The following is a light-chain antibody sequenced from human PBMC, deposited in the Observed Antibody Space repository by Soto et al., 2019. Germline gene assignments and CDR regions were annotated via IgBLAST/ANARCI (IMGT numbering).Light chain of an antibody. V-gene: IGLV2-14*01. CDR1: SSDVVGYNY. J-gene: IGLJ1*01. CDR3: SLYTSSSTPLYV. CDR2: DVS. Sequence: QSVLTQPASVSGSPGQSITISCTGTSSDVVGYNYVSWYQQHPGKAPKLMIYDVSNRPSGVSNRFSGSKSGNTASLTISGLQAEDEAEYYCSLYTSSSTPLYVFGTGNKVTVL.